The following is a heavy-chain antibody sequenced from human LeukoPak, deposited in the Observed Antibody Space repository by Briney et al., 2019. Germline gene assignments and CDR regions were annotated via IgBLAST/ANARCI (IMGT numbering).Heavy chain of an antibody. CDR1: GFTFSSYG. CDR2: IWYDGSNK. Sequence: GRSLRLSCAASGFTFSSYGMHWVRQAPGKGLEWVAVIWYDGSNKYYADSVKGRFTISRDNSKNTLYLQMNSLRAEDTAVYYCARVVVVPAAMLNYFDYWGQGTLVTVSS. V-gene: IGHV3-33*01. D-gene: IGHD2-2*01. CDR3: ARVVVVPAAMLNYFDY. J-gene: IGHJ4*02.